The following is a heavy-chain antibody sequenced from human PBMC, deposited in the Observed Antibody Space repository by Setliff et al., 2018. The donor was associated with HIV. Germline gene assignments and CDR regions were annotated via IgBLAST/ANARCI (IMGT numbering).Heavy chain of an antibody. J-gene: IGHJ6*03. CDR3: ARHHSSDPLRRWDSYYYMDV. Sequence: SETLSLTCTVSGGSISSSSYYWGWIRQPPGKGLEWIGSIYYSGSTYYNPSLKSRVTISVDTSKNQFSLKLSSVTAADTAMYYCARHHSSDPLRRWDSYYYMDVWGKGTTVTSP. CDR2: IYYSGST. CDR1: GGSISSSSYY. V-gene: IGHV4-39*01. D-gene: IGHD6-19*01.